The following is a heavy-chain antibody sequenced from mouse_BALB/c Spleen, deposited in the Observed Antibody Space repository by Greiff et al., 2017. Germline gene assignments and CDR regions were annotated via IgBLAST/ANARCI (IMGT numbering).Heavy chain of an antibody. Sequence: LVKTGASVKISCKASGYSFTGYYMHWVKQSHGKSLEWIGYISCYNSATSYNQKFKGKATFTVDTSSSTAYMQFNSLTSEDSAVYYCAREALLRAMDYWGQGTSVTVSS. CDR2: ISCYNSAT. J-gene: IGHJ4*01. V-gene: IGHV1S34*01. CDR1: GYSFTGYY. D-gene: IGHD1-1*01. CDR3: AREALLRAMDY.